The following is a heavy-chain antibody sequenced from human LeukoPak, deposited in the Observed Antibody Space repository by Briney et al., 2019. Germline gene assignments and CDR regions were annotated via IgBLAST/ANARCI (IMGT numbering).Heavy chain of an antibody. CDR1: GSTLSSYW. D-gene: IGHD4-23*01. Sequence: GGSLRLSCAASGSTLSSYWMSWVRQAPGKGLEWVANIKQGGSEKYYVDSVKGRFTIARDNANNSLYLQMNSLRAGDTAVYYCARVGSNYGGNSYAFDIWGQGTMVTVSS. CDR2: IKQGGSEK. V-gene: IGHV3-7*01. CDR3: ARVGSNYGGNSYAFDI. J-gene: IGHJ3*02.